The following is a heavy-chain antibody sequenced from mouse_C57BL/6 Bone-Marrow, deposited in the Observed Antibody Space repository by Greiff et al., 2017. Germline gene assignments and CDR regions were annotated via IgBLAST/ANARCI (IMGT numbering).Heavy chain of an antibody. J-gene: IGHJ1*03. D-gene: IGHD1-1*01. Sequence: QVQLQQPGAELVKPGASVKLSCKASGYTFTSYWMHWVKQRPGQGLEWIGMIHPSSGSTNYNEKFKSKATLTEDKSSSTAYMQLSSLTSEDSAVYYCARHYYGSSYGWYFDVWGTGTTVTVSA. CDR2: IHPSSGST. CDR3: ARHYYGSSYGWYFDV. CDR1: GYTFTSYW. V-gene: IGHV1-64*01.